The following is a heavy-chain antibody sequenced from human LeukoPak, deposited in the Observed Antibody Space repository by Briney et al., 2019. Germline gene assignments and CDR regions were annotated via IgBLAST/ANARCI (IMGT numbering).Heavy chain of an antibody. CDR2: IFYSGSM. D-gene: IGHD5-12*01. CDR3: ARELQYGGYSGAAFDI. J-gene: IGHJ3*02. Sequence: SQTLSLTCTVSGGSISSGDYYWTWIRQPPGKGLEWMGYIFYSGSMYYNPSLKSRVTISVDTSKNQFSLKLSSVTAADTAVYYCARELQYGGYSGAAFDIWGQGTMVTVSS. CDR1: GGSISSGDYY. V-gene: IGHV4-30-4*01.